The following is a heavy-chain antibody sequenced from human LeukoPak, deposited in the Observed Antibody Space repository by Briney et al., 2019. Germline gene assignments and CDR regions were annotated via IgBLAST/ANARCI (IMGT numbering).Heavy chain of an antibody. V-gene: IGHV4-59*01. CDR3: ARDVNWFDP. J-gene: IGHJ5*02. CDR2: IYYSGST. Sequence: SETLSLTCTVSGGSISSYYWSWIRQPPGKGLEWIGYIYYSGSTNNNPSLKSRVTISVDTSKNQFSLKLSSVTAADTAVYYCARDVNWFDPWGQGTLVTVSS. CDR1: GGSISSYY.